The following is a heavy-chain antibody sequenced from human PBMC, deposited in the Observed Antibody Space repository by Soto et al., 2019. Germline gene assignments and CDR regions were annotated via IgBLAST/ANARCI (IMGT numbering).Heavy chain of an antibody. CDR1: GFTFSGSA. J-gene: IGHJ6*03. CDR3: TSSRYCSSTSCPLYYYYYMDV. D-gene: IGHD2-2*01. V-gene: IGHV3-73*01. CDR2: IRSKANSYAT. Sequence: GGSLRLSCAASGFTFSGSAMHWVRQASGKGLEWVGRIRSKANSYATAYAASVEGRFTISRDDSKNTAYLQMNSLKTEDTAVYYCTSSRYCSSTSCPLYYYYYMDVWGKGTTVTVSS.